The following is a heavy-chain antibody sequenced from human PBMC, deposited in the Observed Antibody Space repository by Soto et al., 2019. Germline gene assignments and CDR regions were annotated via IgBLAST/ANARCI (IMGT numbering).Heavy chain of an antibody. V-gene: IGHV3-33*01. CDR2: IWYDGSNK. CDR3: ARDAHLCFGELYDYFDY. CDR1: GFTFSSYG. J-gene: IGHJ4*02. D-gene: IGHD3-10*01. Sequence: QVQLVESGGGVVQPGRSLRLSCAASGFTFSSYGMHWVRQAPGKGLEWVAVIWYDGSNKYYADSVKGRFTISRDNSKNTLYLQMNSRRAEDTAVYYCARDAHLCFGELYDYFDYWGQGTLVTVSS.